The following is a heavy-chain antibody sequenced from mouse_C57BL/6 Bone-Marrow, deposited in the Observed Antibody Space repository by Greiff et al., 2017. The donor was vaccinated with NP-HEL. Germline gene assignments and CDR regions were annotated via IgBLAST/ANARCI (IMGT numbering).Heavy chain of an antibody. CDR3: AIFGYYGSSYAMDY. CDR2: IHPNSGST. V-gene: IGHV1-64*01. CDR1: GYTFTSYW. J-gene: IGHJ4*01. Sequence: QVQLQQPGAELVKPGASVKLSCKASGYTFTSYWMHWVKQRPGQGLEWIGMIHPNSGSTNYNEKFKSKATLTVDKSSSTAYMQLSSLTSEDSAVYYCAIFGYYGSSYAMDYWGQGTSVTVSS. D-gene: IGHD1-1*01.